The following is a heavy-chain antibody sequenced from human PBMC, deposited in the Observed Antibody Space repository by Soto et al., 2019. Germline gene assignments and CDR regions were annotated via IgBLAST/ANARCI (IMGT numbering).Heavy chain of an antibody. CDR3: ATARPLYSSSLVFDQNAFDI. Sequence: ASVKVSCKASGYTFTSYDINWVRQATGQGLEWMGWMNPNSGNTGYAQKFQGRVTMTRNTSISTAYMELSSLRSEDTAVYYCATARPLYSSSLVFDQNAFDIWGQGTMVTVSS. D-gene: IGHD6-6*01. J-gene: IGHJ3*02. CDR1: GYTFTSYD. V-gene: IGHV1-8*01. CDR2: MNPNSGNT.